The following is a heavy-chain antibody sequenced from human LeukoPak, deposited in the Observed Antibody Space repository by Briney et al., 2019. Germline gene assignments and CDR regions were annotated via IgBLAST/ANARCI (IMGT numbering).Heavy chain of an antibody. Sequence: SETLSLTCAVYGGSFSGYYWSWIRQPPGKGLEWIGEINHSGSTNYNPSLKSRVTISVDTSKNQFSLKLSSVTAADTAVYYCARVDLRRSFYYYMDVWGKGTTVTASS. V-gene: IGHV4-34*01. CDR2: INHSGST. J-gene: IGHJ6*03. D-gene: IGHD5/OR15-5a*01. CDR3: ARVDLRRSFYYYMDV. CDR1: GGSFSGYY.